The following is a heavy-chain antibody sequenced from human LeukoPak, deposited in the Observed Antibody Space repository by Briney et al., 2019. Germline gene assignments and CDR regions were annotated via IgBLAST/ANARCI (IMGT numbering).Heavy chain of an antibody. Sequence: GGSLRLSCAASGFTVSSNYMSWVRQAPGKGLEWVSVIYSGGSTYYADSVRGRFTISRDNSKNTLYLQMNSLRAEDTAVYYCARDYPEMATKYGMDVWGQGTTVTVSS. D-gene: IGHD5-24*01. J-gene: IGHJ6*02. V-gene: IGHV3-53*01. CDR2: IYSGGST. CDR3: ARDYPEMATKYGMDV. CDR1: GFTVSSNY.